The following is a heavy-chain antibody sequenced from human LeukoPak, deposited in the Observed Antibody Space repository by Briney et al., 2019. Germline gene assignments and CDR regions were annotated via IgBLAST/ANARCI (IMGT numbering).Heavy chain of an antibody. CDR1: GGSISSYY. J-gene: IGHJ4*02. CDR3: ARYAKYIDILTGYFDY. CDR2: IYYSGST. D-gene: IGHD3-9*01. V-gene: IGHV4-59*01. Sequence: SQTLSLTCTVSGGSISSYYWSWIRQPPGKGLEWIGYIYYSGSTNYNPSLKSRVTISVDTSKNQFSLKLSSVTAADTAVYYCARYAKYIDILTGYFDYWGQGTLVTVSS.